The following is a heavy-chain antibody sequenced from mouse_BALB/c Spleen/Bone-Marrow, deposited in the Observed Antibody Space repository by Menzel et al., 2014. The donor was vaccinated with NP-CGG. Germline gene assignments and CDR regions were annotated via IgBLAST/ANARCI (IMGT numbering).Heavy chain of an antibody. V-gene: IGHV1-54*01. CDR1: GYAFTNYL. Sequence: QVQLQQSGAELVRPGTSVKSSCKASGYAFTNYLIEWVKQRPGQGLEWIGVINPGSGGTNYNEKFRGKATLTADKSSSTAYMQLSSLTSDDSAVYFCARCLTGTSALDFWGQGTSVTVSS. D-gene: IGHD4-1*01. CDR2: INPGSGGT. J-gene: IGHJ4*01. CDR3: ARCLTGTSALDF.